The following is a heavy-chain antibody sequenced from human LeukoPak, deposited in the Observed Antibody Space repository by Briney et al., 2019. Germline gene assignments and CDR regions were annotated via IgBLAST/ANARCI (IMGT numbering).Heavy chain of an antibody. V-gene: IGHV3-7*04. D-gene: IGHD1-26*01. J-gene: IGHJ4*02. CDR1: GFTFSSYW. CDR2: IKQDGSEK. CDR3: ARDLSGSYLPLEDY. Sequence: GGSLRLSCAASGFTFSSYWMSWVRQAPGKGLEWVADIKQDGSEKYYVDSVKGRFTISRDNAKNSLYLQMNSLRAEDTAVYYCARDLSGSYLPLEDYWGQGTLVTVSS.